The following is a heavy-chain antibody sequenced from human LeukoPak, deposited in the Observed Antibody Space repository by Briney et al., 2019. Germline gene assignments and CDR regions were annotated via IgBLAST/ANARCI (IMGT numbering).Heavy chain of an antibody. Sequence: SVKVSCKASGGTFSSYTIGWVRQAPGQGLEWMGRIIPILGIANYAQKFQGRVTITADKSTSTAYMELSSLRSEDTAVYYCARESSSLHYFDYWGQGTLVTVSS. CDR1: GGTFSSYT. D-gene: IGHD6-13*01. CDR2: IIPILGIA. CDR3: ARESSSLHYFDY. J-gene: IGHJ4*02. V-gene: IGHV1-69*04.